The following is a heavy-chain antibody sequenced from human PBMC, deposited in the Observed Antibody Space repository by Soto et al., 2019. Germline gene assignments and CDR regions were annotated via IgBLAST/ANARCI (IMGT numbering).Heavy chain of an antibody. Sequence: QVQLVQFGAEVKKPGSSVKVSCKASGGTFSSYAISWVRQAPGQGLEWMGGIIPIFGTANYAQKFQGRVTITADEPTSTAYMELSSLRSEDTAVYYCARAEGYCSGGSCYRRHYYGMDVWGQGTTVTVSS. V-gene: IGHV1-69*12. D-gene: IGHD2-15*01. CDR3: ARAEGYCSGGSCYRRHYYGMDV. CDR1: GGTFSSYA. CDR2: IIPIFGTA. J-gene: IGHJ6*02.